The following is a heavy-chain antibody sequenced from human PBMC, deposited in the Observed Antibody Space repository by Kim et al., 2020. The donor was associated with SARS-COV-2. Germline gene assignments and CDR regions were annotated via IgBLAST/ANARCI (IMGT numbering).Heavy chain of an antibody. CDR3: ARDRGSGSNSDY. D-gene: IGHD3-10*01. V-gene: IGHV4-39*07. J-gene: IGHJ4*02. Sequence: YNPSLKSRVTISVDTSKNQFSLKLSSVTAADTAVYYCARDRGSGSNSDYWGQGTLVTVSS.